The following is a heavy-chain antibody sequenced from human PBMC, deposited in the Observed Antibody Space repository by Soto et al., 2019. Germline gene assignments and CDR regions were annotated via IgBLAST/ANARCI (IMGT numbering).Heavy chain of an antibody. CDR3: ASDMSTT. CDR2: MNPHIGHT. D-gene: IGHD2-2*01. Sequence: QVQLVQSGAEVKKPGASVKVSCKASGYTFTSHDINWMRQATGQGLEWMGWMNPHIGHTNYAQKFQGRVTMTRDTSISTAYMELTSLRSEDTAVYYCASDMSTTWGQGTLVTVSS. V-gene: IGHV1-8*01. J-gene: IGHJ5*02. CDR1: GYTFTSHD.